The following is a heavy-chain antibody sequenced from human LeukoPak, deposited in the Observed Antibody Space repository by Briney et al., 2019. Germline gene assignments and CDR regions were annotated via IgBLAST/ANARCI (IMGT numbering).Heavy chain of an antibody. V-gene: IGHV3-64*01. J-gene: IGHJ4*02. CDR3: ARGWGELDY. D-gene: IGHD3-16*01. CDR2: SRSNGGST. Sequence: GGSLTLSCAASGLTFSNYAMHWVRHAPGEGLEYVSASRSNGGSTYYENSLKGRFTISTDNAQTTLYLQMGTLRAEVMAVYYCARGWGELDYWGQGTLVTVSS. CDR1: GLTFSNYA.